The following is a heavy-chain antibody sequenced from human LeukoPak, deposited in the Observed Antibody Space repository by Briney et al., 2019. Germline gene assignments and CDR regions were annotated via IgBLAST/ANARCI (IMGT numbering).Heavy chain of an antibody. CDR3: ARAVSGRFDY. Sequence: SETLSLTCAVYGGSFSGYYWSWIRQPPGKGLEWIGEINHSGSTNYNPSLKSRVTISVDTSKNQFSLKLSSVTAADTAIYYCARAVSGRFDYWGQGTLVTISS. CDR2: INHSGST. CDR1: GGSFSGYY. D-gene: IGHD6-19*01. J-gene: IGHJ4*02. V-gene: IGHV4-34*01.